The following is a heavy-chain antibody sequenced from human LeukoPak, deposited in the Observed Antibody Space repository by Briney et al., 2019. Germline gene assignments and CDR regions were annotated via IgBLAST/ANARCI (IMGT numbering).Heavy chain of an antibody. CDR3: AKSVVVITFRFDD. Sequence: GGSLRLSCAASGFTFNNYAMNWVRQAPGKGLEWVSVISGSGGTTYYADSVKGRFTISRDSSKNTLYLQTNSLRAEDTAVYYCAKSVVVITFRFDDWGQGALVTVSS. V-gene: IGHV3-23*01. J-gene: IGHJ4*02. CDR2: ISGSGGTT. D-gene: IGHD3-22*01. CDR1: GFTFNNYA.